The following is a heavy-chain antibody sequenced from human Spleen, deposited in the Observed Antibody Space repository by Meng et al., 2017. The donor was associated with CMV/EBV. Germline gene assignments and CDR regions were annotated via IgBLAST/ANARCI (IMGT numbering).Heavy chain of an antibody. CDR1: GYTFTNHN. Sequence: ASVKVSCKASGYTFTNHNIHWVRQAPGQSLEWVGYMNPKSGATNSAQTFQGRVTMTRDTSISTAYMELSRLRSDDTAVYYCARDHVGYCSSSSSCLYVMDVWGQGTTVTVSS. CDR3: ARDHVGYCSSSSSCLYVMDV. V-gene: IGHV1-2*02. CDR2: MNPKSGAT. D-gene: IGHD2-2*01. J-gene: IGHJ6*02.